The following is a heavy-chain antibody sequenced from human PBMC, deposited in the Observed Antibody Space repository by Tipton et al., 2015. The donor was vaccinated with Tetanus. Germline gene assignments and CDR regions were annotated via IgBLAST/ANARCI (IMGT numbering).Heavy chain of an antibody. D-gene: IGHD3-3*01. V-gene: IGHV4-61*01. CDR3: ARIPDYWSGYFDF. CDR1: GGSVSSGSYY. CDR2: ILYGKST. Sequence: TLSLTCTVSGGSVSSGSYYWSWVRQAPGKGLEYIGYILYGKSTHYNPSLKSRLSMSADPAKNQFSLRLTSVTAADTAVYYCARIPDYWSGYFDFWGEGTLVTVPP. J-gene: IGHJ4*02.